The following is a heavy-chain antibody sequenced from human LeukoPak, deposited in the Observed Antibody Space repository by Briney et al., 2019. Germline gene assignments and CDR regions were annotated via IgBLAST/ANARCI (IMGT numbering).Heavy chain of an antibody. CDR1: GFTFTNFG. CDR2: IQSDGGNK. J-gene: IGHJ4*01. D-gene: IGHD6-19*01. Sequence: AGGSLRLSCAASGFTFTNFGIHWVHQAPGKGLEWVASIQSDGGNKYYADSMKGRFTISKDNSKNTVDMEMNSLRAEDTAVYYCARDRGWAVDFWGQGALVTVSS. CDR3: ARDRGWAVDF. V-gene: IGHV3-30*02.